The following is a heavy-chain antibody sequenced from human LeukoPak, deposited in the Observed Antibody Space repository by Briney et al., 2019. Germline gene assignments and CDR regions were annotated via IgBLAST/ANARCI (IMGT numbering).Heavy chain of an antibody. CDR3: ARDGDIVVVPAAIRYYYYGMDV. D-gene: IGHD2-2*01. CDR1: GFSFSSYS. Sequence: GGSLRLSCAASGFSFSSYSMNWVRQAPGKGLEWVSSISSSSSYIYYADSVKGRFTISRDNAKNSLYLQMNSLRAEDTAVYYCARDGDIVVVPAAIRYYYYGMDVWGKGTTVTVSS. J-gene: IGHJ6*04. V-gene: IGHV3-21*01. CDR2: ISSSSSYI.